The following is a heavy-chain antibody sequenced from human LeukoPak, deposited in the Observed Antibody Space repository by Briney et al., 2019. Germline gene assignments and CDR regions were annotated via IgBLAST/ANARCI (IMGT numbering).Heavy chain of an antibody. J-gene: IGHJ5*02. Sequence: TPSETLSLTCTVSGGSISSGGYYWSWIRQHPGKGPEWIGYIYYSGSTYYNPSLKSRVTISVDTSKNQFSLKLSSVTAADTAVYYCARRVQHPNWFDPWGQGTLVTVSS. V-gene: IGHV4-31*03. CDR2: IYYSGST. CDR3: ARRVQHPNWFDP. CDR1: GGSISSGGYY.